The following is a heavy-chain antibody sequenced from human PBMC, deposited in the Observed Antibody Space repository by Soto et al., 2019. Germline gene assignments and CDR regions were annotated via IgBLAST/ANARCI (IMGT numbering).Heavy chain of an antibody. V-gene: IGHV4-39*01. CDR1: GRSISSSSYY. CDR3: AGGDYYHSSGYYFYYYTMDV. D-gene: IGHD3-22*01. Sequence: SETLSLTCTVSGRSISSSSYYWGWIRQPPGKGLEWIGSVYYGGSTYYNPSLKSRVTISVETSKSQFSLNLSSVTAADTAVYYCAGGDYYHSSGYYFYYYTMDVWGQGTTVTVSS. CDR2: VYYGGST. J-gene: IGHJ6*02.